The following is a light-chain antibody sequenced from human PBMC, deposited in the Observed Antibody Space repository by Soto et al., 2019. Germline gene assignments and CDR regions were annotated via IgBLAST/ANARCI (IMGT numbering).Light chain of an antibody. Sequence: QSVLTQPASVSGSPGESITISSTGTSSDIGGYNYVSWYQHHPGRAPKLLIYDVSNRPSGISDRFSGSKSANTASLTISGLQAEDEADYYCTSYTSSTTPYVFGTGTKLTVL. J-gene: IGLJ1*01. CDR2: DVS. CDR1: SSDIGGYNY. CDR3: TSYTSSTTPYV. V-gene: IGLV2-14*01.